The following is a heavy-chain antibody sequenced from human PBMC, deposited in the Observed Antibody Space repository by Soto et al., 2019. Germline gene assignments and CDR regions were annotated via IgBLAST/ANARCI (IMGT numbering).Heavy chain of an antibody. V-gene: IGHV6-1*01. CDR3: ARVTHSSSQDY. Sequence: SQTLSLTGAISGDSVSSNTVAWNWIRQSPSRGLEWLGRTYYRSKWYNDYAVSVKSRITINPDTSKNQFSLQLSSVTPEDTAVYYCARVTHSSSQDYWGQGTLVTVSS. CDR2: TYYRSKWYN. D-gene: IGHD6-13*01. J-gene: IGHJ4*02. CDR1: GDSVSSNTVA.